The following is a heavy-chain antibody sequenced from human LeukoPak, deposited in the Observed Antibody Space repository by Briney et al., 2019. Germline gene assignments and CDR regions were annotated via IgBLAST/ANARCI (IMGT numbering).Heavy chain of an antibody. D-gene: IGHD4-23*01. Sequence: GESLRLSCAASGFTFTTYWMSWVRQLPGKGLEWVANINQDGTEKYYVDSVKGRFTISRDNAKNSLYLQMNSLRAEDTAVYYCARPMKAWTTVVTPDFDYWGQGTLVTVSS. V-gene: IGHV3-7*01. J-gene: IGHJ4*02. CDR2: INQDGTEK. CDR1: GFTFTTYW. CDR3: ARPMKAWTTVVTPDFDY.